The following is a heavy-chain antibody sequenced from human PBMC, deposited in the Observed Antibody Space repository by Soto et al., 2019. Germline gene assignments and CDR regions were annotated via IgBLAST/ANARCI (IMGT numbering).Heavy chain of an antibody. V-gene: IGHV4-59*01. CDR2: IYYSGST. Sequence: SETLSLTCTVSGGSISSYYWSWIRQPPGKGLEWIGYIYYSGSTNYNPSLKSRVTISVDTSKNQFSLKLSSVTAADTAVYYCAREVEMATMSGHDAFDIWGQGTMVTVSS. J-gene: IGHJ3*02. CDR3: AREVEMATMSGHDAFDI. CDR1: GGSISSYY. D-gene: IGHD3-3*01.